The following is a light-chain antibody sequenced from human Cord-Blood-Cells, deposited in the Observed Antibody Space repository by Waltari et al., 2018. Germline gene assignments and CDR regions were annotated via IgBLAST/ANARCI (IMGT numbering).Light chain of an antibody. CDR1: SSDVGSYNS. Sequence: QSALTQPASVSGSPGQSITISCTGTSSDVGSYNSVSWYQQNPGKAPKLMIYEGSKRPSGVSNRFSGSKSGNTASLTIAGLQAEDEADYYCCSYAGSSTFVFGTGTKVTVL. CDR2: EGS. J-gene: IGLJ1*01. V-gene: IGLV2-23*03. CDR3: CSYAGSSTFV.